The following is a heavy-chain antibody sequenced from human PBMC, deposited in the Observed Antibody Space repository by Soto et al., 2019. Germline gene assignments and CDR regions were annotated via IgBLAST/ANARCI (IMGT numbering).Heavy chain of an antibody. Sequence: KPSETLSLTCNVAGGSISRSSSYWGWMRQSPGKGLGWVGHIYYTGYTNYNPSLKSRVTISVDTSKNQFSLRLNSVTAADTAVFYCVRHYVSEDHYYYGMDVWGQGTTVTVSS. D-gene: IGHD3-16*01. J-gene: IGHJ6*02. CDR3: VRHYVSEDHYYYGMDV. CDR1: GGSISRSSSY. V-gene: IGHV4-39*01. CDR2: IYYTGYT.